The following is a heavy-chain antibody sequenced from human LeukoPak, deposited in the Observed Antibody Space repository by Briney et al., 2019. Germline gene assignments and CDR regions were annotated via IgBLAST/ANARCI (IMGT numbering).Heavy chain of an antibody. CDR2: IYSSDTT. D-gene: IGHD3-3*01. CDR1: GFTFSGYA. CDR3: AKRPFGVVTESSIFEY. J-gene: IGHJ4*02. V-gene: IGHV3-48*02. Sequence: GGSLRLSCAASGFTFSGYAMNWVRQAPGKGLEWVSHIYSSDTTYADSVKGRFTISRDNAKNSLYLQMNSLRDEDTAVYYCAKRPFGVVTESSIFEYWGQGTLVTVSS.